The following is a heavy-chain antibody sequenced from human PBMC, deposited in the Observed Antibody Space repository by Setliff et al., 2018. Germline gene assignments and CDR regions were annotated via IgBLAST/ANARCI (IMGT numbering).Heavy chain of an antibody. CDR2: IYYTGTA. Sequence: KPSETLSLTCTVSGDSISSTSYQWGWVRQPPGKGLEWIGSIYYTGTAYYNPSLKSRVTISVDTSKNQFSLQVTSLAATDTALYLCARHEFVGGYYGSVTYRHFDYWGQGSLVTVSS. D-gene: IGHD3-10*01. CDR3: ARHEFVGGYYGSVTYRHFDY. J-gene: IGHJ4*02. CDR1: GDSISSTSYQ. V-gene: IGHV4-39*01.